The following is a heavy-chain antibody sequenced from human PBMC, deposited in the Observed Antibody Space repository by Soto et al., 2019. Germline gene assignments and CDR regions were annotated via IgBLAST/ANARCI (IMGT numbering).Heavy chain of an antibody. Sequence: VQLVESGGGVVQPGRSLRLSCAASGFTFSSYGMHWVRQAPGKGLEWVAVIWYDGSNKYYADSVKGRFTISRDNSKNTLYLQMNSLRAEDTAVYYCARDHSGSYYGDFDLWGRGTLVTVSS. CDR3: ARDHSGSYYGDFDL. D-gene: IGHD1-26*01. CDR2: IWYDGSNK. J-gene: IGHJ2*01. CDR1: GFTFSSYG. V-gene: IGHV3-33*01.